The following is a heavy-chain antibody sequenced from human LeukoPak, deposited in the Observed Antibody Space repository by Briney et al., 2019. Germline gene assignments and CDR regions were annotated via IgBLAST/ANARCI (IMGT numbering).Heavy chain of an antibody. CDR3: ARDHLGLGDSSGSL. J-gene: IGHJ4*02. Sequence: ASVKVSCKASGGTFSSYAISWVRQAPGQGLEWMGGIIPIFGTANYAQKFQGRVTITTDESTSTAYMELSSLRSEDTAVYYCARDHLGLGDSSGSLWGQGTLVTVSS. V-gene: IGHV1-69*05. CDR2: IIPIFGTA. D-gene: IGHD3-22*01. CDR1: GGTFSSYA.